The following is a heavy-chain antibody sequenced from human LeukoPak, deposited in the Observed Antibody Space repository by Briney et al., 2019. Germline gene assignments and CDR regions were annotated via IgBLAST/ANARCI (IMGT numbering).Heavy chain of an antibody. Sequence: GGSLRLSCAASGFTFSSNGMHWVRQTPGKGLGWVAFTRYDESKTFYGDSVRGRFTISRDNSKNTLYLQMNSLTIDDSAVYYCAKARYSGSPALDFWGQGTLVTVSS. J-gene: IGHJ4*02. V-gene: IGHV3-30*02. CDR2: TRYDESKT. D-gene: IGHD1-26*01. CDR3: AKARYSGSPALDF. CDR1: GFTFSSNG.